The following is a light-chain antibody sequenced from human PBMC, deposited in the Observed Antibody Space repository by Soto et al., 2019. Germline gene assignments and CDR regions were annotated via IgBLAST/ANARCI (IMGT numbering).Light chain of an antibody. V-gene: IGLV2-14*01. Sequence: QSALTQPASVSGSPGQSITISCTGTSSDVGGYNYVSWYQQHPGKAPKLMIYDVSNRPSGVSNRFSGSKSGNTASLTISGLQAEDESDYYCSSYTSSSPLDVCGTGTKLTVL. CDR3: SSYTSSSPLDV. CDR2: DVS. J-gene: IGLJ1*01. CDR1: SSDVGGYNY.